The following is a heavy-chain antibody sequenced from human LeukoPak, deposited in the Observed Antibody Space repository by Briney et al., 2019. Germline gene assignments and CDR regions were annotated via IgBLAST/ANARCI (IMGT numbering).Heavy chain of an antibody. CDR3: ARDMSGTYSFDY. D-gene: IGHD1-26*01. CDR1: GFTFSSHA. CDR2: IHHNGEIT. V-gene: IGHV3-64D*06. Sequence: QPGGSLRLSCAASGFTFSSHAMTWVRQAPGKALEYVSFIHHNGEITSYADSVRGRFTVSRDNSENTLFLELSSLRVDDTAVYYCARDMSGTYSFDYWGQGTLVTVSS. J-gene: IGHJ4*02.